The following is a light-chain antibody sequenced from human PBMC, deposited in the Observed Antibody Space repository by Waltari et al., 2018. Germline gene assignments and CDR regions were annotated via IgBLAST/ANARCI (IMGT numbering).Light chain of an antibody. V-gene: IGKV1-39*01. CDR2: AAS. Sequence: DIQMTQYQSSLSASVGERVTITCRASQSISTYLNWFQQKPEEAPKLLIYAASILQGEVPSSFSGSGSGTDFTLTITSLQPEDFATYFCQQSYSSLYTFGQGTKLEI. CDR3: QQSYSSLYT. J-gene: IGKJ2*01. CDR1: QSISTY.